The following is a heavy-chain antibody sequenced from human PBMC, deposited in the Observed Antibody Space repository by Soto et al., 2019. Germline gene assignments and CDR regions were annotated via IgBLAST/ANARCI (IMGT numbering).Heavy chain of an antibody. CDR2: IIPIFGTA. CDR1: GGTFSSYA. Sequence: QVQLVQSGAEVKKPGSSVKVSCKASGGTFSSYAISWVRQAPGQGLEWMGGIIPIFGTANYAQKFQGRVTITADESTSTAYMELSSLRSEDTAVYYCARAFRYGDYANYYYYGMDVWGQGTTVTVSS. J-gene: IGHJ6*02. D-gene: IGHD4-17*01. V-gene: IGHV1-69*01. CDR3: ARAFRYGDYANYYYYGMDV.